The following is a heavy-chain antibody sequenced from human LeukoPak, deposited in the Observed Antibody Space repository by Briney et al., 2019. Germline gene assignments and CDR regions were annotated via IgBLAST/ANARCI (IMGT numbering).Heavy chain of an antibody. D-gene: IGHD7-27*01. CDR1: GFTFSSFS. CDR3: AKMSSTNWGHFDY. Sequence: PGGSLRLSCAASGFTFSSFSMNWVRQAPGKGLEWVSSISSYSSFIYYADSLKGRFTISRDNAKNSLYLQVNSLRAEDTAVYYCAKMSSTNWGHFDYWGQGTLVTVSS. J-gene: IGHJ4*02. CDR2: ISSYSSFI. V-gene: IGHV3-21*01.